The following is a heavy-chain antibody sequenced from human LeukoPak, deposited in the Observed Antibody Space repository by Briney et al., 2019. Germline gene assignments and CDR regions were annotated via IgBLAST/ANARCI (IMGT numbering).Heavy chain of an antibody. CDR3: ARAAIPTGPFDH. CDR1: GFTVSSYY. CDR2: IYSGGGT. J-gene: IGHJ4*02. D-gene: IGHD2-2*02. V-gene: IGHV3-66*01. Sequence: GGSLRLSCAASGFTVSSYYMSWVRQAPGKGLEWVSSIYSGGGTYYADSVKGRFTISRDNSKNTLFLQVNSLRAEDTAVYYCARAAIPTGPFDHWGQGTLVTVSS.